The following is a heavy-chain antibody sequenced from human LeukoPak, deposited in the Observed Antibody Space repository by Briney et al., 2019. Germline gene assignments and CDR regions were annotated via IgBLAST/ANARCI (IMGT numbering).Heavy chain of an antibody. D-gene: IGHD5-12*01. V-gene: IGHV4-39*07. Sequence: PSETLSLTCTVSGGSISSSSYYWGWIRQPPGTGLEWIGSMYSSGSTYYNPSLKSRVTISVDTSKNQFSLKLSSVTAADTAMYYCARSGSGYLRYYFDYWGQGTLVTVSP. J-gene: IGHJ4*02. CDR2: MYSSGST. CDR1: GGSISSSSYY. CDR3: ARSGSGYLRYYFDY.